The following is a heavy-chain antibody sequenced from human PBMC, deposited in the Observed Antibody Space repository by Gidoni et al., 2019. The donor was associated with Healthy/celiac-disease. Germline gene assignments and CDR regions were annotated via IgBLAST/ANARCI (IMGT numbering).Heavy chain of an antibody. CDR1: AFTFDDYA. V-gene: IGHV3-9*01. D-gene: IGHD3-9*01. CDR3: AKDVWFEWAERWDFDY. Sequence: EVKLVESGGGLVQPGGSLSHSCAASAFTFDDYAMHWVRQAPGKGLEWVSGISWNSGSIGYADSVKGRFTISRDNAKNSLYLQMNSLRAEDTALYYCAKDVWFEWAERWDFDYWGQGTLVTVSS. CDR2: ISWNSGSI. J-gene: IGHJ4*02.